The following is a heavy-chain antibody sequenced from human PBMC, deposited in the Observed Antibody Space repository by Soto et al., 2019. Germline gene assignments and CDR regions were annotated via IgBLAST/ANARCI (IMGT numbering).Heavy chain of an antibody. J-gene: IGHJ3*02. CDR1: GFTFSSYA. CDR3: AKEGLWFGEWGDAFDI. Sequence: WGSLRLSCAASGFTFSSYAMSWVRQAPGKGLEWVSAISGSGGSTYYADSVKGRFTISRDNSKNTLYLQMNSLRAEDTAVYYCAKEGLWFGEWGDAFDIWGQGTMVTVSS. V-gene: IGHV3-23*01. D-gene: IGHD3-10*01. CDR2: ISGSGGST.